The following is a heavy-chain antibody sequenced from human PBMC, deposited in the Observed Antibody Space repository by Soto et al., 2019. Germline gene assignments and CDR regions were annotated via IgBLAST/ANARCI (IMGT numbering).Heavy chain of an antibody. CDR2: ISYDGSNK. CDR1: GFTFSSYG. Sequence: PGGSLRLSCAASGFTFSSYGMHWVRQAPGKGLEWVAVISYDGSNKYYADSVKGRFTISRDNSKSTLYLQMNSLRAEDTAVYYCAKDREWELLDAFDIWGQGTMVTVSS. J-gene: IGHJ3*02. CDR3: AKDREWELLDAFDI. V-gene: IGHV3-30*18. D-gene: IGHD1-26*01.